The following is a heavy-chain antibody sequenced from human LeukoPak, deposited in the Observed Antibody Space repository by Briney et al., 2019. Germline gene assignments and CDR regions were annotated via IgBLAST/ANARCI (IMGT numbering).Heavy chain of an antibody. CDR1: GFTFSSYW. Sequence: GGSLRLSCAASGFTFSSYWMSWVRQAPGKGLEWVSSISSSSSYIYYADSVKGRFTISRDNARNSLYLQMNNLRAEDTAVYYCARSQGSGTYYPFDYWGQGTLVTVSS. CDR2: ISSSSSYI. D-gene: IGHD1-26*01. V-gene: IGHV3-21*01. CDR3: ARSQGSGTYYPFDY. J-gene: IGHJ4*02.